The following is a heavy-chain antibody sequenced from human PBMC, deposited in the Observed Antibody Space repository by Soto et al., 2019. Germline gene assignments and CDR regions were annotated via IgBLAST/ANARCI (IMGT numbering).Heavy chain of an antibody. CDR1: GGSFSGYY. D-gene: IGHD6-13*01. V-gene: IGHV4-34*01. CDR3: ARGDSSRLFDP. CDR2: INHSGST. Sequence: PSETLSLTCAVYGGSFSGYYCSWIRQPPGKGLEWIGEINHSGSTNYNPSLKSRVTISVDTSKNQFSLKLSSVTAADTAVYYCARGDSSRLFDPWGQGTLVTVSS. J-gene: IGHJ5*02.